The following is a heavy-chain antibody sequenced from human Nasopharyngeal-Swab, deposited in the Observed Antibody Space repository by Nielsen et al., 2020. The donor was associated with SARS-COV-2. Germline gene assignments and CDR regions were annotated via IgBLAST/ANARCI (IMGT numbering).Heavy chain of an antibody. Sequence: ASVKVSCKASGGTFSSYAISWVRQAPGQGLEWMGWISAYNGNTNYAQKLQGRVTMTTDTSTSTAYMELRSLRSDDTAVYYCARGGYSYGYYVADYWGQGTLVTVSS. J-gene: IGHJ4*02. V-gene: IGHV1-18*01. D-gene: IGHD5-18*01. CDR3: ARGGYSYGYYVADY. CDR2: ISAYNGNT. CDR1: GGTFSSYA.